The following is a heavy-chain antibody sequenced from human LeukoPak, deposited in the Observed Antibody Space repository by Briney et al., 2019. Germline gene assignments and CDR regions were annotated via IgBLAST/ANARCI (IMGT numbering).Heavy chain of an antibody. J-gene: IGHJ4*02. V-gene: IGHV1-18*01. D-gene: IGHD3-22*01. Sequence: ASVKVSCKASGGTFSSYAISWVRQAPGQGLEWMGWISADNGNPNYAQKLQGRVTITTDTSTSTTYTELRSLRSDDTAVYYCARDLRTYYYDISGSSLFDYWGQGTLVTASS. CDR1: GGTFSSYA. CDR3: ARDLRTYYYDISGSSLFDY. CDR2: ISADNGNP.